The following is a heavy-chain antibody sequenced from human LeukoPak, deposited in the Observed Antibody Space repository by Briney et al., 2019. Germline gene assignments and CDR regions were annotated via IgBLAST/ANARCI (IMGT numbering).Heavy chain of an antibody. J-gene: IGHJ6*03. V-gene: IGHV1-2*06. CDR1: GYTFTGYY. Sequence: GASVKVSCKASGYTFTGYYMHWVRQAPGQGLEWMGRINPNSGGTNYAQKFQGRVTMTRDTSISTAYMELSRLRSDDTAVYYCAGAGPNYYYYMDVWGKGTTVTVSS. CDR2: INPNSGGT. CDR3: AGAGPNYYYYMDV. D-gene: IGHD2-8*02.